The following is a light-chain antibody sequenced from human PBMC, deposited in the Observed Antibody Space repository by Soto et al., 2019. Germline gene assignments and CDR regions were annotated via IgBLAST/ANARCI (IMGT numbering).Light chain of an antibody. Sequence: DIKMTQSPSTLSASVGDRVTITCRASQSISSWLAWYQQKPGKAPKLLIYKASSLESGVPSRFSGSGSGTEFALTISSLQPDDFATYYCQQYNSQYTFGQGTKLEIK. V-gene: IGKV1-5*03. CDR2: KAS. J-gene: IGKJ2*01. CDR3: QQYNSQYT. CDR1: QSISSW.